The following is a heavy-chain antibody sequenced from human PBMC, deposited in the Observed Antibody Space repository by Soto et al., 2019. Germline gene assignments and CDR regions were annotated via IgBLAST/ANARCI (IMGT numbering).Heavy chain of an antibody. Sequence: QVQLVESGGGVVQPGRSLRLSCAASGFTFSSYAMQWVRQAPGKGLEWVAIISYDGSNKYYADSVKGRFTISRDNPKNTLYLQMNSLRPEDTAVYYCVRDPGGNWDYWGQGTLVTVSS. CDR3: VRDPGGNWDY. CDR2: ISYDGSNK. V-gene: IGHV3-30-3*01. J-gene: IGHJ4*02. CDR1: GFTFSSYA. D-gene: IGHD2-15*01.